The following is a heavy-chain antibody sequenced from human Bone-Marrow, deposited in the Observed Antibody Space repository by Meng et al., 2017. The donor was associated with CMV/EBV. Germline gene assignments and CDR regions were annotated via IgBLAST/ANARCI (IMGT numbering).Heavy chain of an antibody. V-gene: IGHV1-2*02. J-gene: IGHJ3*02. Sequence: ASVKVSCKASGYTFTGYYMHWVRQAPGQGLEWMGWINPNSGGTNYAQKFQGRVTMTRDTSISTAYMELSRLRSDDTAVYYCARSWGTLGYSGSYFRIWGQGTMVTVSS. D-gene: IGHD1-26*01. CDR2: INPNSGGT. CDR3: ARSWGTLGYSGSYFRI. CDR1: GYTFTGYY.